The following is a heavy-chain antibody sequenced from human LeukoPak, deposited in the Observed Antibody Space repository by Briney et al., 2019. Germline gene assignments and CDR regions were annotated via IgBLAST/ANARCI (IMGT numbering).Heavy chain of an antibody. V-gene: IGHV1-69*05. J-gene: IGHJ6*03. D-gene: IGHD3-3*01. CDR1: GGTFSSYA. CDR3: ATHPDSWSGYSNHPKYYYYCMDV. Sequence: SVKVSCKASGGTFSSYAISWVRQAPGQGLEWMGGIIPIFGTANYAQKFQGRVTITTDESTSTAYMELSSLRSEDTAVYYCATHPDSWSGYSNHPKYYYYCMDVWGKGTTVTVSS. CDR2: IIPIFGTA.